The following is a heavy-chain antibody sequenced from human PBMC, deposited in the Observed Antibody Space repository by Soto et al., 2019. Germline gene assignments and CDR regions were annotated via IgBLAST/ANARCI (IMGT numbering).Heavy chain of an antibody. J-gene: IGHJ6*02. CDR1: GFTFSNAW. D-gene: IGHD6-13*01. CDR2: IKSKTDGGTT. Sequence: PGGSLRLSCAASGFTFSNAWMSWVRQAPGKGLEWVGRIKSKTDGGTTDYAAPVKGRFTISRDDSKNTLYLQMNSLKTEDTAVYNXTKEPLSIAAAGAYYYYGMDVWGQGTTVTVSS. CDR3: TKEPLSIAAAGAYYYYGMDV. V-gene: IGHV3-15*01.